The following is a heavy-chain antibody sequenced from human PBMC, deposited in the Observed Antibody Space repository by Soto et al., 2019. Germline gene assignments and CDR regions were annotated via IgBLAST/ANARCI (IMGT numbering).Heavy chain of an antibody. CDR3: ARVPVIWFGELLYRYFDY. CDR1: GGSISSSNW. J-gene: IGHJ4*02. CDR2: IYHSGST. D-gene: IGHD3-10*01. V-gene: IGHV4-4*02. Sequence: PSETLSLTCAVSGGSISSSNWWSWVRQPPGKGLEWIGEIYHSGSTNYNPSLKSRVTISVDKSKNQFSLKLSSVTAADTAVYYCARVPVIWFGELLYRYFDYWGQGTLVTVSS.